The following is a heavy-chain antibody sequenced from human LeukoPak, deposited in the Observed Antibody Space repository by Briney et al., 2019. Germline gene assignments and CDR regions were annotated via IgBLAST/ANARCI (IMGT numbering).Heavy chain of an antibody. J-gene: IGHJ4*02. CDR1: GGSFSGYY. CDR2: INHSGST. D-gene: IGHD5-12*01. V-gene: IGHV4-34*01. CDR3: ARGAVATKIIDY. Sequence: SETLSLTCAVYGGSFSGYYWSWIRQPPGKGLEWIGEINHSGSTNYNPSLKSRVTISVDTSKNQFSLKLSSVTAADTAVYYCARGAVATKIIDYWGQGTLVTVPS.